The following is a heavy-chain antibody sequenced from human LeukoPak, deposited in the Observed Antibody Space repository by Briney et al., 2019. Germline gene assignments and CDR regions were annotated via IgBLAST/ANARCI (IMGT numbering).Heavy chain of an antibody. V-gene: IGHV1-18*01. CDR2: ISAYNDST. CDR1: GYTFTSYG. CDR3: ARYSGYDEPFEY. Sequence: ASVKVSCKASGYTFTSYGITWVRQAPGQGLEWMGWISAYNDSTNYAQKLQGRVTMTTDTSTSTAYMELRSLRSDDTAVYYCARYSGYDEPFEYWGQGTLVTVSS. D-gene: IGHD5-12*01. J-gene: IGHJ4*02.